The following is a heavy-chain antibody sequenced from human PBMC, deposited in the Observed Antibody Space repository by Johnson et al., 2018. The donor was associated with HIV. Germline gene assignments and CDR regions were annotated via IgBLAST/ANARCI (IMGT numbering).Heavy chain of an antibody. CDR1: GFIFSSYG. CDR2: IKQDGSEK. V-gene: IGHV3-7*03. CDR3: ARDGVPPTIRGAFDI. Sequence: VQLVESGGGVVQPGGSLRLSCAASGFIFSSYGMHWVRQAPGKGLEWVANIKQDGSEKYYVDSVKGRFTISRDNAKNSLYLQMNSLRAEDTALYYCARDGVPPTIRGAFDIWGQGTMVTVSS. D-gene: IGHD2-2*01. J-gene: IGHJ3*02.